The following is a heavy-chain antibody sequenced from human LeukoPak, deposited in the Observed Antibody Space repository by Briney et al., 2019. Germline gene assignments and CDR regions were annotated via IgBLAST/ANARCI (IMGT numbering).Heavy chain of an antibody. D-gene: IGHD3-9*01. CDR1: GGSFSGYY. CDR2: INHSGST. Sequence: PSETLSLTCAVYGGSFSGYYWSWIRQPPGKGVEWIGEINHSGSTNYNPSLKSRVTISVDTSKNQFSLKLSSVTAADTAVYYCARQRGFDWSIIYYYYYMDVWGKGTTVTISS. V-gene: IGHV4-34*01. CDR3: ARQRGFDWSIIYYYYYMDV. J-gene: IGHJ6*03.